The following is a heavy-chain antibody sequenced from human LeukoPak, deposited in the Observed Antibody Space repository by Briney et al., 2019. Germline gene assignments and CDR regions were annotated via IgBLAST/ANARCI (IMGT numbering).Heavy chain of an antibody. V-gene: IGHV4-61*01. CDR2: IYYSGST. Sequence: PSETLSLTCTVSGGSISSGSYYWSWIRQPPGKGLEWIGYIYYSGSTNYNPSLKSRVTISVDTSKNQFSLKLSSVTAADTAVYYCARSTGGQTYYDSSAPFDYWGQGTLVTVSS. CDR3: ARSTGGQTYYDSSAPFDY. J-gene: IGHJ4*02. D-gene: IGHD3-22*01. CDR1: GGSISSGSYY.